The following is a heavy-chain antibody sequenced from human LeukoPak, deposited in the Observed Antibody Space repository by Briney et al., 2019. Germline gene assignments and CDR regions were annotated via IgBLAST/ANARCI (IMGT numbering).Heavy chain of an antibody. CDR2: IYHSGST. Sequence: PSGTLSLTCAVSGVSISSSNWWCGLRPPPGKGLGGVGEIYHSGSTNYNPSLKSRVTISVDKSKNQFSLKLSSVTAADTAVYYCARDWEGYGSWWFDPWGQGTLVTVSS. CDR1: GVSISSSNW. J-gene: IGHJ5*02. D-gene: IGHD3-10*01. V-gene: IGHV4-4*02. CDR3: ARDWEGYGSWWFDP.